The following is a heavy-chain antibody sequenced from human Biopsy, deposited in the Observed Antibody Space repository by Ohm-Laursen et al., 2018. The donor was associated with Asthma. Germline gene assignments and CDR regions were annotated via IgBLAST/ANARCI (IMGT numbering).Heavy chain of an antibody. CDR3: ARAVSSSSYWYFDL. CDR1: GDAMSTSGSY. V-gene: IGHV4-39*02. D-gene: IGHD6-6*01. Sequence: GTLSLTWIVSGDAMSTSGSYWGWIRQSPGKGLEWIGSIYYSGRTYYNPSLESQLTISADTSKNHFSLKATSVTAADTAVYYCARAVSSSSYWYFDLWGRGDLVTVSS. CDR2: IYYSGRT. J-gene: IGHJ2*01.